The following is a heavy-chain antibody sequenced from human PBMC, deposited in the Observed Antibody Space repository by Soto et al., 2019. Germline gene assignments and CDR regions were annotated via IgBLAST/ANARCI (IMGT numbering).Heavy chain of an antibody. D-gene: IGHD1-26*01. V-gene: IGHV4-34*01. J-gene: IGHJ6*02. CDR2: INHSGST. CDR3: ARSRVGATRPRGGMDV. CDR1: GGSFSGYY. Sequence: PSETLSLTCAVYGGSFSGYYWSWIRQPPGKGLEWIGEINHSGSTNYNPSLKSRVTISVDTSKNQFSLKLSSVTAADTAVYYCARSRVGATRPRGGMDVWGQGTTVTVSS.